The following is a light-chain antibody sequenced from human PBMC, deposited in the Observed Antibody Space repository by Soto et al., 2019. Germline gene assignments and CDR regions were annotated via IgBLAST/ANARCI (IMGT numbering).Light chain of an antibody. Sequence: EIVLTPSPGTLSLSPVERATLSFSSSQSVSSSYLAWYQQKPGQAPRLLIYGASSRATGIPDRFSGSGSGTDFTLTISRLEPEDFAVYYCQQHGSSPPITFGQGTRLEIK. CDR1: QSVSSSY. CDR3: QQHGSSPPIT. V-gene: IGKV3-20*01. J-gene: IGKJ5*01. CDR2: GAS.